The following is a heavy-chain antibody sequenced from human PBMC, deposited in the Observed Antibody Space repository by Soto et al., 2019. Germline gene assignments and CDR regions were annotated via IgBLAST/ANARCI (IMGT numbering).Heavy chain of an antibody. CDR1: GFTFDDYA. Sequence: EVQLVESGGGLVQPGRSLRLSCAASGFTFDDYAMHWVRQATGKGLEWVSGISWNSGSIGYADSVKGRFTISRDNAKNSLYLKMNSMRAEDTALYYCAKSGGTVTTNGLDYWGQGTLVTVS. V-gene: IGHV3-9*01. CDR3: AKSGGTVTTNGLDY. CDR2: ISWNSGSI. J-gene: IGHJ4*02. D-gene: IGHD4-17*01.